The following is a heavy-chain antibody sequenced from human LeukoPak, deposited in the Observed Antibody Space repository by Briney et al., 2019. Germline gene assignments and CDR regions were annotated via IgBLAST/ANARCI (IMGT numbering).Heavy chain of an antibody. CDR1: GFTFSSYA. V-gene: IGHV3-23*01. CDR3: AKDPGEGYHYFDY. D-gene: IGHD3-16*02. J-gene: IGHJ4*02. Sequence: GGSLRLSCVVSGFTFSSYAMSWVRQAPGKGLEWVSAISGSGGSTYYADSVKGRFTISRDNSKSTLYLQMSSLRVEDTAVYYCAKDPGEGYHYFDYWGQGTLVTVSS. CDR2: ISGSGGST.